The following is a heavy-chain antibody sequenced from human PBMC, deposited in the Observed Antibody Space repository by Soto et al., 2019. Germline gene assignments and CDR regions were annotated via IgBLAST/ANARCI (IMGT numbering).Heavy chain of an antibody. J-gene: IGHJ5*02. CDR1: GGSISSSSYY. CDR3: ARVPAADIPYNWFDP. Sequence: SETLSLTCTVSGGSISSSSYYWGWIRQPPGKGLEWIGSIYYSGSTYYNPSLKSRVTISVDTSKNQFSLKLSPVTAADTAVYYCARVPAADIPYNWFDPWGQGTLVTVSS. V-gene: IGHV4-39*01. CDR2: IYYSGST. D-gene: IGHD2-2*01.